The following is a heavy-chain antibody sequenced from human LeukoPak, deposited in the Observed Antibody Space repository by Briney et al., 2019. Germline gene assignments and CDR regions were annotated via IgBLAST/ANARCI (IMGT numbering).Heavy chain of an antibody. CDR3: ARGRGGSGRIDY. J-gene: IGHJ4*02. V-gene: IGHV1-69*05. Sequence: SVKVSCKASGGTFSSYAISWVRQAPGQGLEWMGGIIPIFGTANYAQKFQGRVTMTRDTSISTAYMELSRLRSDDTAVYYCARGRGGSGRIDYWGQGTLVTVSS. CDR1: GGTFSSYA. CDR2: IIPIFGTA. D-gene: IGHD3-10*01.